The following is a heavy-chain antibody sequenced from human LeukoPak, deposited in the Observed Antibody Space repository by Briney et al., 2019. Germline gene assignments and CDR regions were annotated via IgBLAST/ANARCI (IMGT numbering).Heavy chain of an antibody. V-gene: IGHV3-66*01. D-gene: IGHD6-19*01. CDR2: IYTGGRT. CDR3: ARGGSGWFSDD. CDR1: GFTVSANY. Sequence: GGSLRLSCAASGFTVSANYMSWVRQAPGKGLEWVSVIYTGGRTYYADSVKGRFTISRDNPKNTLYLQMNSLRAEDTAVYYCARGGSGWFSDDWGQGTLVTVSS. J-gene: IGHJ4*02.